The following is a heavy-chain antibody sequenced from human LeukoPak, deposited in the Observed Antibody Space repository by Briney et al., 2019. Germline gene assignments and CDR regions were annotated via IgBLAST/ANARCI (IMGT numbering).Heavy chain of an antibody. V-gene: IGHV4-61*02. CDR1: GGSISSGSYY. CDR3: ARTDRGDYYYYMDV. Sequence: PSETLSLTCTVSGGSISSGSYYWSWIRQPAGKGLEWIGRIYTSGSTNYNPSLKSRVTISVDTSKNQFSLKLSSVTAADTAVYYCARTDRGDYYYYMDVWGKGTTVTVSS. J-gene: IGHJ6*03. D-gene: IGHD3-22*01. CDR2: IYTSGST.